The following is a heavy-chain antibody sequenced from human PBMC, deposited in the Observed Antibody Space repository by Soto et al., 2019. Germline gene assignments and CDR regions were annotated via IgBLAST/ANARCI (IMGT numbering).Heavy chain of an antibody. Sequence: PGGSLRLSCAASGFIFHEHDMHWVRQAPGKGLEWVGRSRNKAYSYITEYDASVKGRFTISRDHFNNTVYLQINDLRHDDTALYFCASWLQREHAYDIWGLGTMVTVSS. CDR2: SRNKAYSYIT. CDR1: GFIFHEHD. D-gene: IGHD1-1*01. CDR3: ASWLQREHAYDI. J-gene: IGHJ3*02. V-gene: IGHV3-72*01.